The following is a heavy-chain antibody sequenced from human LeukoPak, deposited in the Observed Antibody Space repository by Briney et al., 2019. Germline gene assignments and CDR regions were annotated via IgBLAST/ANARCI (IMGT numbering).Heavy chain of an antibody. CDR3: ARIPDIVVVPAARSAGAFDI. CDR1: GGSFSGYY. CDR2: INHSGST. Sequence: PSETLSLTCAVYGGSFSGYYWSWSRQPPGKGLEWIGEINHSGSTNYNPSLKSRVTISVDTSKNQFSLKLSSVTAADTAVYYCARIPDIVVVPAARSAGAFDIWGQGTMVTVSS. V-gene: IGHV4-34*01. D-gene: IGHD2-2*01. J-gene: IGHJ3*02.